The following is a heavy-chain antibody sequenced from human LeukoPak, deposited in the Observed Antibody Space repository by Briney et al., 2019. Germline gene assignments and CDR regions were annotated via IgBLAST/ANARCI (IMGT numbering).Heavy chain of an antibody. CDR3: AKVTAVAGKGYYFDY. J-gene: IGHJ4*02. Sequence: GGSLRPSCAASRFTFSNYAMSWVRQAPEKGLEWVSEISGSGGSTYYADSVKGQFTISRDNSKNTLYLQMNSLRAEDTALYYCAKVTAVAGKGYYFDYWGQGTLVTVSS. CDR2: ISGSGGST. V-gene: IGHV3-23*01. D-gene: IGHD6-19*01. CDR1: RFTFSNYA.